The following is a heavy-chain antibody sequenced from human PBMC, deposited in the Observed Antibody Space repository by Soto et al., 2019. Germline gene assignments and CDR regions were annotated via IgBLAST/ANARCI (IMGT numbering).Heavy chain of an antibody. D-gene: IGHD3-10*01. Sequence: SVKVSCKASGGTFSSYAISWVRQAPGQGLEWMGGIIPIFGTANHAQKFQGRVTITADESTSTAYMELSSLRSEDTAVYYCARAEYYGSGSPKTLTYWGQGTLVTVSS. V-gene: IGHV1-69*13. J-gene: IGHJ4*02. CDR2: IIPIFGTA. CDR1: GGTFSSYA. CDR3: ARAEYYGSGSPKTLTY.